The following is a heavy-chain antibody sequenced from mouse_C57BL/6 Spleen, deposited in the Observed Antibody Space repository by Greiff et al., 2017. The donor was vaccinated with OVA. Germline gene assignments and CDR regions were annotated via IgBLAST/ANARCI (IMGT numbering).Heavy chain of an antibody. Sequence: VQLQQPGAELVKPGASVKMSCKASGYTFTSYWITWVKQRPGQGLEWIGDIYPGSGSTNYNEKFKSKATLTVDKSSSTAYMQLSSLTSEDSAVYYCARSDPNYSLWDYAMDYWGQGTSVTVSS. CDR3: ARSDPNYSLWDYAMDY. J-gene: IGHJ4*01. V-gene: IGHV1-55*01. CDR1: GYTFTSYW. CDR2: IYPGSGST. D-gene: IGHD2-12*01.